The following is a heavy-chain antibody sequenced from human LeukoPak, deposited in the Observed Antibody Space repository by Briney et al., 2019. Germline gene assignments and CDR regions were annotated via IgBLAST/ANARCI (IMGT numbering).Heavy chain of an antibody. J-gene: IGHJ5*02. D-gene: IGHD5-12*01. CDR1: DGSISNYY. CDR3: ASGSSGYDP. CDR2: IYSSGTT. V-gene: IGHV4-4*07. Sequence: PSETLSLTCTVSDGSISNYYWSWIRQPAGKGLEWIGRIYSSGTTIYNPSLKSRVTMSVDTSKNQFSLKLSSVTAADTAVYFCASGSSGYDPWGQGTLVTVSS.